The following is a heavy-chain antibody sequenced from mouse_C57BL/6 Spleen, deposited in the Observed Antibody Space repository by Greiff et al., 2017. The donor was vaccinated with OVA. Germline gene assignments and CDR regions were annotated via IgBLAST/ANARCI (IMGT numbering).Heavy chain of an antibody. CDR3: ARSGPITTEAWFAY. D-gene: IGHD1-1*01. J-gene: IGHJ3*01. CDR2: IHPNSGST. CDR1: GYTFTSYW. Sequence: QVQLQQPGAELVKPGASVKLSCKASGYTFTSYWMHWVKQRPGQGLEWIGMIHPNSGSTNYNEKFKSKATLTVDKSSSTAYMQLSSLTSYDSAVYYCARSGPITTEAWFAYWGQGTLVTVSA. V-gene: IGHV1-64*01.